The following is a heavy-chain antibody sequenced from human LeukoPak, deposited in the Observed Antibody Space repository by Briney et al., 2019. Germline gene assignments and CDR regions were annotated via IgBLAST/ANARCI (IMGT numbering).Heavy chain of an antibody. V-gene: IGHV4-59*01. D-gene: IGHD1-7*01. Sequence: SETLSLTCTVSGGSISNYYCSWIRQPPRQGLEWSGDISYSGRTNYYPSLKSRLTISVDTSENQFSLKLSSVTAADTAVYYCARVDGNYVGYFDSWGQGTLVTVSS. CDR1: GGSISNYY. CDR3: ARVDGNYVGYFDS. J-gene: IGHJ4*02. CDR2: ISYSGRT.